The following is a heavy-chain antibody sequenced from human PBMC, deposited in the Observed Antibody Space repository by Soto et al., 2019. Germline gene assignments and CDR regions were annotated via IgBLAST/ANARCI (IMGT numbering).Heavy chain of an antibody. D-gene: IGHD4-17*01. CDR2: ISSDGSTI. Sequence: QVQLVESGGGVGQPGRSLRLSCRGSGFTFSHSGMHWVRQAPGKGLEWVIFISSDGSTIYYGNSVKGRFTISRDNSRNTVYLHMNSLRPEATAVYYCAKDTPGTVSRWGQGTLVTVSS. J-gene: IGHJ4*02. V-gene: IGHV3-30*18. CDR3: AKDTPGTVSR. CDR1: GFTFSHSG.